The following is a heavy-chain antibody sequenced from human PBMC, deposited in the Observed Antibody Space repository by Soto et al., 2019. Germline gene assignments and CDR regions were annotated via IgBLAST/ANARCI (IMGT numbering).Heavy chain of an antibody. CDR3: ARGDSFDSSGYYAPMGYYYGMDV. V-gene: IGHV4-4*07. CDR1: GGSISSCY. Sequence: PSETLSLTCTVSGGSISSCYWSWIRQPAGKGLEWIGRIYTSGSTNYNPSLKSRVTMSVDTSKNQFSLKLSSVTAADTAVYYCARGDSFDSSGYYAPMGYYYGMDVWVQGTTVTVSS. J-gene: IGHJ6*02. D-gene: IGHD3-22*01. CDR2: IYTSGST.